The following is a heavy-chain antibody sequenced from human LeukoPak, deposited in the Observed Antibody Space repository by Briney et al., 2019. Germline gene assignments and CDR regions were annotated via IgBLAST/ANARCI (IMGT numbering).Heavy chain of an antibody. CDR1: GGTFSSYA. Sequence: ASVKVSCKASGGTFSSYAISWVRQAPGQGLEWMGWISAYNGNTNYAQKLQGRVTMTTDTSTSTAYMELRSLRSDDAAVYYCARDRVSGRKSWFDPWGQGTLVTVSS. V-gene: IGHV1-18*01. CDR2: ISAYNGNT. J-gene: IGHJ5*02. D-gene: IGHD1-26*01. CDR3: ARDRVSGRKSWFDP.